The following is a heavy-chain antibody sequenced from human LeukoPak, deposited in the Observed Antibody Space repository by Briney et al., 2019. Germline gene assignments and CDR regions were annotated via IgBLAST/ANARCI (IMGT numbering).Heavy chain of an antibody. D-gene: IGHD4-17*01. CDR2: IYPGDSDT. CDR3: ARHIEMTTVTIDY. J-gene: IGHJ4*02. V-gene: IGHV5-51*01. CDR1: GYSFTSYW. Sequence: GESLKISCKGSGYSFTSYWIGWVRPMPGKGLEWMGVIYPGDSDTRYSPSFQGQVTISADKSISTAYLQWSSLKASDTAMYYCARHIEMTTVTIDYWGQGTLVTVSS.